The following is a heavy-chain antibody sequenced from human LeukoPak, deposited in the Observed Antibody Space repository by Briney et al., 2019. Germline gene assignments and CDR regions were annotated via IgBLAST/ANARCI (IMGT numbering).Heavy chain of an antibody. CDR2: IIPIFGTA. D-gene: IGHD3-22*01. Sequence: SVKVSCKASGGTFSSYAISWVRQAPGQGLEWMGGIIPIFGTANYAQKFQGRVTITADKSTSTAYMELSRLRSEDTAVYYCARVWGYDSSGPTDAFDIWGQGTMVTVSS. V-gene: IGHV1-69*06. J-gene: IGHJ3*02. CDR1: GGTFSSYA. CDR3: ARVWGYDSSGPTDAFDI.